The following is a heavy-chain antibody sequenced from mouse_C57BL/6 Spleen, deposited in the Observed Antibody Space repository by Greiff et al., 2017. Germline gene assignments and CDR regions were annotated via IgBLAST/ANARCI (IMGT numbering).Heavy chain of an antibody. J-gene: IGHJ4*01. CDR2: IYPGDGDT. CDR1: GYAFSSYW. CDR3: AREDGNYPFYYAMDY. D-gene: IGHD2-1*01. Sequence: VQLQQSGAELVKPGASVKISCKASGYAFSSYWMNWVKQRPGKGLEWIGQIYPGDGDTNYNGKFKGKATLTADKYSSTAYMQLSSLTSEDSAVYFCAREDGNYPFYYAMDYWGQGTSVTVSS. V-gene: IGHV1-80*01.